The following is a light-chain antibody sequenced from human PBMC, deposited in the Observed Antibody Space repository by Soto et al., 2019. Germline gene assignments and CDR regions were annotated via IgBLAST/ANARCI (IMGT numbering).Light chain of an antibody. Sequence: EIVMTQSPATLSVSPGERATLSCRASQSVSSNLAWYQQKPGQAPRLLIYGASTRATGVPARCSGSGSGTEFTLTISSLQSEDFAVYYCQQYNTWPPGTFGPGTKVEIK. CDR1: QSVSSN. V-gene: IGKV3-15*01. CDR2: GAS. CDR3: QQYNTWPPGT. J-gene: IGKJ1*01.